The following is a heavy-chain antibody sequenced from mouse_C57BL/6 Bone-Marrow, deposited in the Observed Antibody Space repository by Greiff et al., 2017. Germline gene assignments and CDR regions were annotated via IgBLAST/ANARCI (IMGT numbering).Heavy chain of an antibody. V-gene: IGHV1-64*01. CDR3: ARSYDYDDDTMDY. CDR2: MHPNGGSP. CDR1: GYTFTNYW. Sequence: QVHVKQPGAALVKPGASVKLSCTASGYTFTNYWMHWVTQRPGQGLGWIGMMHPNGGSPDYNEKFKSEATLSVDKSSRTAYMELSSLTSEDSAVYYCARSYDYDDDTMDYWGQGTSVTVSS. J-gene: IGHJ4*01. D-gene: IGHD2-4*01.